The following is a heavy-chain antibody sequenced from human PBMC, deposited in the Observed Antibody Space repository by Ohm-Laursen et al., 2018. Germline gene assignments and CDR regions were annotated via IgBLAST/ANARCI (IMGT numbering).Heavy chain of an antibody. J-gene: IGHJ4*02. Sequence: SVKVSCKASGYVFSNYGISWVRQAPGQGLDWMGWISAYNGNTDYAEKLQGRVTMTTDTPTSTAYMELRSLRSDDTAVYYCARDGFDGEWLPDYWGQGTLVTVSS. D-gene: IGHD5-12*01. CDR1: GYVFSNYG. V-gene: IGHV1-18*01. CDR3: ARDGFDGEWLPDY. CDR2: ISAYNGNT.